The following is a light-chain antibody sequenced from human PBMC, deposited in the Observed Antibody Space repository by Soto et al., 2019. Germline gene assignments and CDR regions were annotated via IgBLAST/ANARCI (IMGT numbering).Light chain of an antibody. V-gene: IGKV1-9*01. CDR3: QQLNTYPLFT. CDR1: QDISSY. Sequence: DIQLTQSPSFLSASVGDRVTITCRASQDISSYLAWYQQKPGKAPKLLIYAASTLQNGVASRFSGSGSGTEFTLTISSLQPEDFATYYCQQLNTYPLFTFGPGTKVDIK. J-gene: IGKJ3*01. CDR2: AAS.